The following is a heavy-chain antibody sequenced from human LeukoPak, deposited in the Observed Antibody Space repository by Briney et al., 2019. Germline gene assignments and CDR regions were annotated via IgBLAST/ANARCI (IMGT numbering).Heavy chain of an antibody. V-gene: IGHV1-69*05. CDR3: ARALRIAARPEYYYYMDV. J-gene: IGHJ6*03. CDR1: GGAFSSYA. CDR2: IIPIFGTA. Sequence: SVKVSCKASGGAFSSYAISWVRQAPGQGLEWMGGIIPIFGTANYAQKFQGRVTITTDESTSTAYMELSSLRSEDTAVYYCARALRIAARPEYYYYMDVWGKGTTVTVSS. D-gene: IGHD6-6*01.